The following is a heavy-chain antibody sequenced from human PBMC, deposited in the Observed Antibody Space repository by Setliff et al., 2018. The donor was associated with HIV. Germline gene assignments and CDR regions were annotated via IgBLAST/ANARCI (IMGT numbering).Heavy chain of an antibody. J-gene: IGHJ6*02. D-gene: IGHD3-3*01. CDR1: GGTFSSYA. CDR3: ARDLRDGFEEWFSTLDDGMDV. CDR2: INPDSRGT. V-gene: IGHV1-2*06. Sequence: ASVKVSCKASGGTFSSYAISWVRQAPGQGLEWMGRINPDSRGTNYAQTFQGRVTMTRDTSVSTAYMELSRLRSDDTAVYYCARDLRDGFEEWFSTLDDGMDVWGQGTTVTVSS.